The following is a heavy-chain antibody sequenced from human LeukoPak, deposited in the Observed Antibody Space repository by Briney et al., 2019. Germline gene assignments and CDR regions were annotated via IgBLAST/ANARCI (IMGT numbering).Heavy chain of an antibody. J-gene: IGHJ6*03. CDR1: GGSISSYY. D-gene: IGHD6-13*01. V-gene: IGHV4-59*12. Sequence: SETLSLTCTVSGGSISSYYWSWIRQPPGKGLEWIGYIYYSGSTNYNPSLKSRVTISVDTSKNQFSLKLSSVTAADTAVYYCARVAAAVNPRQTYYYYMDVWGKGTTVTVSS. CDR2: IYYSGST. CDR3: ARVAAAVNPRQTYYYYMDV.